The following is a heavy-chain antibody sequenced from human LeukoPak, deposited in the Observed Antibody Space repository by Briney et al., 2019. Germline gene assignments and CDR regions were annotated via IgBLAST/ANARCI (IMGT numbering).Heavy chain of an antibody. Sequence: GGSLRLSCAASGFTFSSYGMHWVRQAPGKGLEWVAVISYDGSNKYYADSVKGRFTISRDNSKNTLYLQMNSLRAEDTAVYYCAKGPWKYFDWLLSLPFFDYWGQGTPVTVSS. V-gene: IGHV3-30*18. D-gene: IGHD3-9*01. CDR3: AKGPWKYFDWLLSLPFFDY. J-gene: IGHJ4*02. CDR1: GFTFSSYG. CDR2: ISYDGSNK.